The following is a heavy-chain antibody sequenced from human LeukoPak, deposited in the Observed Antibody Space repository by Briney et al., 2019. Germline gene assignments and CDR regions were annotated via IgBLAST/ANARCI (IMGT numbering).Heavy chain of an antibody. CDR2: ISSSGGGT. Sequence: GGSLRLSCAASGFNISNYAMSWVRQAPGKGLEWVSSISSSGGGTYYADSVKGRFTISRDNSKNTLSLQMNSLKAEDTAVYYCAKINSGSYTDYWGQGTLVTVSS. CDR1: GFNISNYA. CDR3: AKINSGSYTDY. D-gene: IGHD1-26*01. V-gene: IGHV3-23*01. J-gene: IGHJ4*02.